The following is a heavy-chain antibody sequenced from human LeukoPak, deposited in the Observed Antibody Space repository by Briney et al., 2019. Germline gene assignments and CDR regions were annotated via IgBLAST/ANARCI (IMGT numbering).Heavy chain of an antibody. CDR2: IYSGGST. J-gene: IGHJ6*02. CDR1: ALTVSSNY. D-gene: IGHD3-10*02. V-gene: IGHV3-53*04. CDR3: ARAADADSMFGIQQYGIDV. Sequence: GGSLRLSCAAYALTVSSNYISSVRQAPGRGLEWVSVIYSGGSTYYADSGKGRFTISRHNSKNTLYLQINSLRAEDPHVIYVARAADADSMFGIQQYGIDVWGQGTTVTVSS.